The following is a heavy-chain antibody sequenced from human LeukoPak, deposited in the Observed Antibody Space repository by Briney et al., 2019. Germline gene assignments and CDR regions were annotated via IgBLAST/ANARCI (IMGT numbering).Heavy chain of an antibody. CDR3: ARSGSYYYGSGSSDY. CDR2: IRYDGSNK. Sequence: GSLRLSCAASGFTFSSYGMHWVRQAPGKGLEWVAFIRYDGSNKYYADSVKGRFTISRDNSKNTLYLQMNSLRAEDTAVYYCARSGSYYYGSGSSDYWGQGTLVTVSS. J-gene: IGHJ4*02. CDR1: GFTFSSYG. D-gene: IGHD3-10*01. V-gene: IGHV3-30*02.